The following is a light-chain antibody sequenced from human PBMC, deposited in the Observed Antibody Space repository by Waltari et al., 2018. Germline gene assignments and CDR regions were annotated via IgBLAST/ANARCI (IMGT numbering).Light chain of an antibody. V-gene: IGLV1-40*01. J-gene: IGLJ1*01. CDR3: QSYDTNVTGPYV. Sequence: GVPDRFSGSKSGTSASLAITGLQSEDEADYYCQSYDTNVTGPYVFGTGTKVSVL.